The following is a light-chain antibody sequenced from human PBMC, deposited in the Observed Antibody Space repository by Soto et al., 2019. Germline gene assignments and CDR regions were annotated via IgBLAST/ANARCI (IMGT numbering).Light chain of an antibody. CDR2: TTS. V-gene: IGKV1-39*01. J-gene: IGKJ1*01. CDR1: QSISTY. Sequence: DIQMTQSPSSLSASVGDRVTITCRSSQSISTYLNWYQQKPGKAPNRLIYTTSNLESGVPSRFSGSGSGTDFTLTINSLQPEDFATYFCQQSYSRPRTFGQGTKVDI. CDR3: QQSYSRPRT.